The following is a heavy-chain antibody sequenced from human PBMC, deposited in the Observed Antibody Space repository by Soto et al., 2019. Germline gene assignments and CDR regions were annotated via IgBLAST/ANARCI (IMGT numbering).Heavy chain of an antibody. CDR2: IKTDGTIT. CDR3: VAFSSSSPVY. D-gene: IGHD6-6*01. V-gene: IGHV3-74*01. J-gene: IGHJ4*02. CDR1: GFTFSAYW. Sequence: EVQLVESGGDLVQPGGSLRLSCEASGFTFSAYWMDWVRQAPGKGLVWVSRIKTDGTITNYADSVRGRFTISRDNAKNALYLQMNSLRAEVTAMYYCVAFSSSSPVYWGQGTLVTVSS.